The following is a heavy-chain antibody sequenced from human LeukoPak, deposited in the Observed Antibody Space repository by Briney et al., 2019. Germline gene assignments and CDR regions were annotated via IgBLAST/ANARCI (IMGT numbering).Heavy chain of an antibody. CDR1: GFTFSSYA. CDR2: IKQDGSAK. V-gene: IGHV3-7*01. J-gene: IGHJ5*02. D-gene: IGHD2-15*01. CDR3: ASGYCGGGSCYPNWFDP. Sequence: PGRSLRLSCAASGFTFSSYAMHWVRQAPGKGLEWVANIKQDGSAKYYVDSVKGRFTISRDNAENSLYLQMNSLRAEDTAVYYCASGYCGGGSCYPNWFDPWGRGTLVTVSS.